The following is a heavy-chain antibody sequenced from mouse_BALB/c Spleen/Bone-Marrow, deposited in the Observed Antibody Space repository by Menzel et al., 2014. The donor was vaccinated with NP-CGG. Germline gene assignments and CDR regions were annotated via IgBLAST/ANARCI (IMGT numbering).Heavy chain of an antibody. CDR1: GFNIKDTY. J-gene: IGHJ2*01. D-gene: IGHD2-4*01. Sequence: VQLQQPGAELVKPRASVKLSCTASGFNIKDTYMHWVKQRPEQGLEWIGRIDPANGNTKYDPKFQGKATITADTSSNTAYLQLSSLTSEDTAVYYCARFPYDYGGGDYWGQGTTLTVSS. CDR3: ARFPYDYGGGDY. V-gene: IGHV14-3*02. CDR2: IDPANGNT.